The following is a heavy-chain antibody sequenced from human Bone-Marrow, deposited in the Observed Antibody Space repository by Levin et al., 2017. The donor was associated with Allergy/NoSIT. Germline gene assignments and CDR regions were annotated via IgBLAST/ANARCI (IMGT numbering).Heavy chain of an antibody. D-gene: IGHD3-10*01. Sequence: PGESLKISCVASGISLSDYEMNWVRQAPGKGLEWVSFSSSGGSTSWYADSVKGRFTISRDNAKNSLYLQMNSLRADDTAVYYCAREILTAVHYYYGMDVWGQGTTVTVS. CDR1: GISLSDYE. CDR3: AREILTAVHYYYGMDV. J-gene: IGHJ6*02. CDR2: SSSGGSTS. V-gene: IGHV3-48*03.